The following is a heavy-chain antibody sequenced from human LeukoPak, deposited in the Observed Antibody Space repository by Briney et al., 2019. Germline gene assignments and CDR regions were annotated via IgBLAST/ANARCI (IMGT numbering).Heavy chain of an antibody. Sequence: PGGSLRLSCAASGFTFSSYAMHWVRQAPGKGLVWVSRVKSDGSSTSYADSVKGRFTISRDNARNTLYLQMNSLRAEDTAVYYCARDGFLGPVTAYLDYWRQGTPVTVSS. CDR2: VKSDGSST. CDR3: ARDGFLGPVTAYLDY. V-gene: IGHV3-74*01. J-gene: IGHJ4*02. CDR1: GFTFSSYA. D-gene: IGHD2-21*02.